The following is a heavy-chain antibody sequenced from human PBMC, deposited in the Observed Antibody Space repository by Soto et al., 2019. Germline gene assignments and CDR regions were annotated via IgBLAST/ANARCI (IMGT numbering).Heavy chain of an antibody. CDR2: IYYSGST. J-gene: IGHJ6*03. D-gene: IGHD2-2*01. CDR1: GGSISSYY. Sequence: SETLSLTCTVSGGSISSYYWSWIRQPPGKGLEWIGYIYYSGSTNYNPSLKSRVTISVDTSKNQFSLKLSSVTAADTAVYYCARQEFSCSSTSCYPQENYYYYMDVWGKGTTVTVSS. V-gene: IGHV4-59*08. CDR3: ARQEFSCSSTSCYPQENYYYYMDV.